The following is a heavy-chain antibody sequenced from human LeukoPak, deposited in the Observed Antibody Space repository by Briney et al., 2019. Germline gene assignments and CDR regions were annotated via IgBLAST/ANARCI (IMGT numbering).Heavy chain of an antibody. D-gene: IGHD3-22*01. CDR1: GGSFSGYY. CDR3: AGPLLTYYSDSSAYS. J-gene: IGHJ4*02. CDR2: INHSGST. Sequence: PSETLSLTCAVYGGSFSGYYWSWIRQPPGKGLEWIGEINHSGSTNYNPPLKSRVTISVDTSKNQFSLKLTSVTAADTAVYYCAGPLLTYYSDSSAYSWGQGTLVTVSS. V-gene: IGHV4-34*01.